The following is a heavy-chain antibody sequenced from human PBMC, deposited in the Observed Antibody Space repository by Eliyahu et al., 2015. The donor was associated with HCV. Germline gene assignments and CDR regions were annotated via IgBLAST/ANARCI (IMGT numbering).Heavy chain of an antibody. V-gene: IGHV4-39*01. CDR2: IYYSGSK. CDR3: VRQRGQLIWFDTHGLDV. Sequence: HLRLQESGPGLLKPSETLSLTCTVSGDSINSSNSYWGWVRQSPGGGLEWIASIYYSGSKNYNPSLKSRITISMDTRQSQFSLKLKSVTAADTAVFYCVRQRGQLIWFDTHGLDVWGQGTTVTVSS. J-gene: IGHJ6*02. D-gene: IGHD3-10*01. CDR1: GDSINSSNSY.